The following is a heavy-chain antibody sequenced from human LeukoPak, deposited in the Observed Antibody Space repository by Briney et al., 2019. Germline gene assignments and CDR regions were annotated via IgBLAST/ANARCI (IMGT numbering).Heavy chain of an antibody. CDR2: IYYSGST. CDR3: ARVVGATRSYYFDY. J-gene: IGHJ4*02. CDR1: GGSISSSSYY. V-gene: IGHV4-39*01. Sequence: SETLSLTCTVSGGSISSSSYYWGWIRQPPGKGLEWIVSIYYSGSTYYNPSLKSRVTISVDTSKNQFSLKLSSVTAADTAVYFCARVVGATRSYYFDYWGQGTLVTVSS. D-gene: IGHD1-26*01.